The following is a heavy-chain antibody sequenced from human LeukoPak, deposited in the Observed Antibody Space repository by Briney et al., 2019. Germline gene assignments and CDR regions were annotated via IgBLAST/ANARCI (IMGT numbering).Heavy chain of an antibody. CDR2: IKQDGSEK. CDR3: ARDLYYYGSGSYGY. V-gene: IGHV3-7*01. CDR1: GFTFSSYW. J-gene: IGHJ4*02. D-gene: IGHD3-10*01. Sequence: PGGSLRLSCAASGFTFSSYWMSWVRQAPGKGLEWVANIKQDGSEKYYVDSVKGRFTISRDNTESSLYLQMNSLRAEDTAIYYCARDLYYYGSGSYGYWGQGTLVTVSS.